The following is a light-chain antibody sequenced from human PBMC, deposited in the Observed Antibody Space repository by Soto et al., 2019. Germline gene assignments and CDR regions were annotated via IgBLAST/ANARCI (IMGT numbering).Light chain of an antibody. V-gene: IGKV3-15*01. CDR3: QQYNKWPLFT. J-gene: IGKJ3*01. CDR2: GAS. CDR1: HSVSSN. Sequence: EIVLTQSPATLSVSPGERATLSCRASHSVSSNLAWYQQRPGQAPRLLIYGASTRATGISARFSGSGSGTEFTLTISSLQSEDFTVYYCQQYNKWPLFTFGPGTRVDFK.